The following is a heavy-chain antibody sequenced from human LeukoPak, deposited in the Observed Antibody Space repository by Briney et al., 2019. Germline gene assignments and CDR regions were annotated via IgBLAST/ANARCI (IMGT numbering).Heavy chain of an antibody. CDR3: ARDGALIVSPMDV. CDR2: TYHGGTT. CDR1: GYSISSGYL. J-gene: IGHJ6*03. V-gene: IGHV4-38-2*02. Sequence: SETLSLTCTVSGYSISSGYLWGWIRQPPGKGLEWIGSTYHGGTTYSNPSLKSRVIISEDTSKNQFSLKLSSVTAADTAVYYCARDGALIVSPMDVWGKGTTVTVSS. D-gene: IGHD2/OR15-2a*01.